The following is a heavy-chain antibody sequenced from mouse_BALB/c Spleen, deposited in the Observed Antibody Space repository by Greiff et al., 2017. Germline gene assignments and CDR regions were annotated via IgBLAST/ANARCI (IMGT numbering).Heavy chain of an antibody. CDR3: AGRDGNFDY. CDR2: ISSGGSYT. Sequence: EVNVVESGGDLVKPGGSLKLSCAASGFTFSSYGMSWVRQTPDKRLEWVATISSGGSYTYYPNSVKGRFTISRDNAKNTLYLQMSSLKSEDTAMYYCAGRDGNFDYWGQGTTLTVSA. J-gene: IGHJ2*01. CDR1: GFTFSSYG. D-gene: IGHD2-3*01. V-gene: IGHV5-6*02.